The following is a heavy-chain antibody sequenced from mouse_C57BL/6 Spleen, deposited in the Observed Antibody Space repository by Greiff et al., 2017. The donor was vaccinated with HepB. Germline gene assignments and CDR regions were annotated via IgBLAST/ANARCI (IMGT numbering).Heavy chain of an antibody. CDR2: IDPSDSET. CDR1: GYTFTSYW. Sequence: VQLQQPGAELVRPGSSVKLSCKASGYTFTSYWMHWVKQRPIQGLEWIGNIDPSDSETHYNQKFKDKATLTVEKSSSTAYMQLSSLTSEDSAVYYCARDNYCSSYEGFAYWGQGTLVTVSA. V-gene: IGHV1-52*01. CDR3: ARDNYCSSYEGFAY. D-gene: IGHD1-1*01. J-gene: IGHJ3*01.